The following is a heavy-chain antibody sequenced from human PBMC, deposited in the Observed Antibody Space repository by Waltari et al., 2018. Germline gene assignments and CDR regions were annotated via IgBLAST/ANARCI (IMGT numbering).Heavy chain of an antibody. J-gene: IGHJ4*02. Sequence: QLQLQESGPGLVKPSETLSLTCTVSGGSISSSSYYWGWIRQPPGTGLEWIGSIYYSGSTYYNPSLKSRVTISVDTSKNQFSLKLSSVTAADTAVYYCARAGLNNYYDSSGYFSPFDYWGQGTLVTVSS. V-gene: IGHV4-39*07. CDR3: ARAGLNNYYDSSGYFSPFDY. D-gene: IGHD3-22*01. CDR2: IYYSGST. CDR1: GGSISSSSYY.